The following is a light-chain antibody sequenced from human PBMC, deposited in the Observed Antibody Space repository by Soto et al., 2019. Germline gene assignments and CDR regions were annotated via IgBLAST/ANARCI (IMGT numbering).Light chain of an antibody. J-gene: IGLJ3*02. CDR3: QSYDSSLSAL. Sequence: QSVLTQPPSVSGAPGQRVTISCTGSSSNIGAGYDVHWYQQLPGTAPKLLIYGNSNRPSGVPDRFSGSKSGTSASLAITGLQAEDEADYYCQSYDSSLSALFGGGTQLIVL. CDR2: GNS. CDR1: SSNIGAGYD. V-gene: IGLV1-40*01.